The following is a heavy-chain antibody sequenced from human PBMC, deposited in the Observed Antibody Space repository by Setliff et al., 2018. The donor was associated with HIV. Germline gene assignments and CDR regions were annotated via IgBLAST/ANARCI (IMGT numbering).Heavy chain of an antibody. J-gene: IGHJ5*02. CDR1: GYTFTAYF. D-gene: IGHD3-10*01. CDR2: ISPNTGDT. V-gene: IGHV1-2*02. Sequence: ASVKVSCKTAGYTFTAYFLQWVRQAPGQGLEWIGWISPNTGDTGIALKFQGRVTMTRDTSTSTTYLELDRRTYDDTAIYYCARGGYYTSGTWFDPWGQGTLVTVSS. CDR3: ARGGYYTSGTWFDP.